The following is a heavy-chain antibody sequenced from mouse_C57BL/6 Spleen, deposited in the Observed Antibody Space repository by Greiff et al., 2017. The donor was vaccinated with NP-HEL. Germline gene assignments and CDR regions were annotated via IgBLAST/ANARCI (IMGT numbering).Heavy chain of an antibody. D-gene: IGHD2-2*01. Sequence: VQLQQSGAELVRPGASVTLTCKASGYTFTDYEMHWVKQTPVHGLEWIGAIDPETGGTAYNQKFKGKAILTADKSSSTAYMELRSLTSEDSAVYDCTSPLSTMVTSAYWYFDVWGTGTTVTVAS. CDR2: IDPETGGT. CDR1: GYTFTDYE. V-gene: IGHV1-15*01. CDR3: TSPLSTMVTSAYWYFDV. J-gene: IGHJ1*03.